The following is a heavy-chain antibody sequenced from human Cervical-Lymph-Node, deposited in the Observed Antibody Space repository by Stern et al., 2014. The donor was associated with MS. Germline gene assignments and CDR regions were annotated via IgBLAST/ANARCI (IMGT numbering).Heavy chain of an antibody. CDR2: IHHSGNT. Sequence: VHLVESGPGLVKPSETLSLTCTVSGDSISTYYWSWIRQPPGKGLEWIGYIHHSGNTNSNPSLKRRVTVSVDTPKNQFSLKLTSMTAADTAVYYCARLGDVAKWGQGTLVIVSS. D-gene: IGHD1-26*01. CDR3: ARLGDVAK. CDR1: GDSISTYY. V-gene: IGHV4-59*08. J-gene: IGHJ4*02.